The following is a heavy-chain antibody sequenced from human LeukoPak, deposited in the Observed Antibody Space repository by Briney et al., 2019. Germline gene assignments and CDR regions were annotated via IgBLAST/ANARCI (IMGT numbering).Heavy chain of an antibody. CDR3: AREGTGMVSFDY. Sequence: QPGGSLRLSCAASGFTFSSYEMNWVRQAPGKGLEWVSYISSGGNTIYYADSVKGRFTISRDNAKNSLYLQVNSLRAEDTAVYYCAREGTGMVSFDYWGQGTLVTVSS. V-gene: IGHV3-48*03. CDR2: ISSGGNTI. D-gene: IGHD5-18*01. CDR1: GFTFSSYE. J-gene: IGHJ4*02.